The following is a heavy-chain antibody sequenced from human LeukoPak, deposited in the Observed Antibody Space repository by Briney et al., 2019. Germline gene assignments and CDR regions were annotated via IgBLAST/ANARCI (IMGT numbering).Heavy chain of an antibody. D-gene: IGHD4-11*01. V-gene: IGHV3-23*01. Sequence: GGSLRLSCAASGFPFGNEAMGWVRQAPERGLEWVSTISPGGGTTYYADSVKGRFTISRDNSRNTLFVQMNSLSAEDTAVYYCAKVRSGSSNWALRIFDNWGQGTLVTVSS. J-gene: IGHJ4*02. CDR1: GFPFGNEA. CDR2: ISPGGGTT. CDR3: AKVRSGSSNWALRIFDN.